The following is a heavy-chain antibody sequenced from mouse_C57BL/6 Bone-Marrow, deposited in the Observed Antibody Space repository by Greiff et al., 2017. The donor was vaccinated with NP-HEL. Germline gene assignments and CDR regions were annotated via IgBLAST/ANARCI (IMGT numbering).Heavy chain of an antibody. D-gene: IGHD1-1*01. Sequence: VQLQQSGPELVKPGASVKIPCKASGYTFTDYNMDWVKQSHGKSLEWIGDINPNNGGTIYNQKFKGKATLTVDKSSSTAYMELRSLTSEDTAVYYCARPNYYGSSPWFAYWGQGTLVTVSA. CDR2: INPNNGGT. V-gene: IGHV1-18*01. J-gene: IGHJ3*01. CDR3: ARPNYYGSSPWFAY. CDR1: GYTFTDYN.